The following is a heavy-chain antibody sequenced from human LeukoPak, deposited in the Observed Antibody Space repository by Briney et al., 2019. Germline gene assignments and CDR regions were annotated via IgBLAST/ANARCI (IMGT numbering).Heavy chain of an antibody. CDR3: AAGPSIAAAEGWFDP. CDR1: GFTFSSYA. V-gene: IGHV3-23*01. D-gene: IGHD6-13*01. CDR2: ISGSGGST. Sequence: GGSLRLSCAASGFTFSSYAMSWVRQVPGKGLEWVSAISGSGGSTYYADSVKGRFTISRDNAKNSLYLQMNSLRAEDTAVYYCAAGPSIAAAEGWFDPWGQGTLVTVSS. J-gene: IGHJ5*02.